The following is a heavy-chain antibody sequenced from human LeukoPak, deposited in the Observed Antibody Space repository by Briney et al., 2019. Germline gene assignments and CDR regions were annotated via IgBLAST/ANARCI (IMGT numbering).Heavy chain of an antibody. Sequence: SGGSLRLSCAASGFTFSSYAMSWVRQAPGKGLEWVSAISGSGGSTYYADSVKGRFTISRDNSKNTLYLQMNSLRAEDTAVYYCAKDSSDDSGSYIGMDVWGQGTTVTVSS. V-gene: IGHV3-23*01. J-gene: IGHJ6*02. CDR1: GFTFSSYA. CDR2: ISGSGGST. D-gene: IGHD3-10*01. CDR3: AKDSSDDSGSYIGMDV.